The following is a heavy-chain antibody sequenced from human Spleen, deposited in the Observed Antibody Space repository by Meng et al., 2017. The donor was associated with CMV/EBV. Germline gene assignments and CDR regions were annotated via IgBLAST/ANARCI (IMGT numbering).Heavy chain of an antibody. CDR2: ISGISSYI. J-gene: IGHJ4*02. D-gene: IGHD6-6*01. CDR1: GFTFSSYT. CDR3: ARDEYSSSSVDY. Sequence: GESLKISCAASGFTFSSYTMNWVRQAPGKGLEWVSSISGISSYIYYADSVKGRFTISRDNTKKSLYLQMDSLTVEDTAVYYCARDEYSSSSVDYWGQGTLVTVSS. V-gene: IGHV3-21*01.